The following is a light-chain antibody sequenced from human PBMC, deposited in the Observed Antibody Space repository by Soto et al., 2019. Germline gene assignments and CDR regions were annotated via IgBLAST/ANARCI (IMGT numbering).Light chain of an antibody. CDR1: SSDIGAGYR. CDR3: QSFDKYLSAVV. Sequence: QAVVTQPPSVSGAPGERVTISCTGSSSDIGAGYRVRWYQQVPGTAPKLLIYDNTNRPSGVSVRFSGSKSGTSASLAISGLQAEDEADYYCQSFDKYLSAVVFGGGTKLT. J-gene: IGLJ2*01. CDR2: DNT. V-gene: IGLV1-40*01.